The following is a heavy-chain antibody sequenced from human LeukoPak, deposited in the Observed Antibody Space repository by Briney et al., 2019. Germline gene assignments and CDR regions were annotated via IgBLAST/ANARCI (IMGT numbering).Heavy chain of an antibody. Sequence: GGSLRLSCAASGFTFSSYSMNWVRQAPGKGLEWVSYISSSSSTIYYADSVKGRFTISRDNAKNSLYLQMNSLRAEDTAVYYCARYTAYTTRAFHVWGQGTMVTVSS. CDR1: GFTFSSYS. V-gene: IGHV3-48*04. CDR3: ARYTAYTTRAFHV. CDR2: ISSSSSTI. J-gene: IGHJ3*01. D-gene: IGHD1-1*01.